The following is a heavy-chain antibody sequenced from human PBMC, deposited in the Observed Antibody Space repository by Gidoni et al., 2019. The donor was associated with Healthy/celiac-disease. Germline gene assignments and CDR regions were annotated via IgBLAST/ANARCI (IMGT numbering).Heavy chain of an antibody. CDR2: IKSITDGGTT. Sequence: AASGFTFSNAWMNWVRQAPGNVLEWFGRIKSITDGGTTDYAAPVKGRFTISRDDSKNTLYLQMNSLKTEDTAVYYCTTEYQYSTSQYSSSWYFDYWGQGTLVTVSS. V-gene: IGHV3-15*07. J-gene: IGHJ4*02. CDR3: TTEYQYSTSQYSSSWYFDY. D-gene: IGHD6-13*01. CDR1: GFTFSNAW.